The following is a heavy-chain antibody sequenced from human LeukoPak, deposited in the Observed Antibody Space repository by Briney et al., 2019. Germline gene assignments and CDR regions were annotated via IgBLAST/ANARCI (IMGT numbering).Heavy chain of an antibody. V-gene: IGHV3-21*01. J-gene: IGHJ4*02. CDR3: AAYDFWSGYYPNDY. CDR2: ISSSSSYI. D-gene: IGHD3-3*01. Sequence: GGSLRLSCAASGFTFSSYSMNWVRQAPGKGLEWVSSISSSSSYIYYADSVKGRFTISRDNAKNPLYLQMNSLRAEDTAVYYCAAYDFWSGYYPNDYWGQGTLVTVSS. CDR1: GFTFSSYS.